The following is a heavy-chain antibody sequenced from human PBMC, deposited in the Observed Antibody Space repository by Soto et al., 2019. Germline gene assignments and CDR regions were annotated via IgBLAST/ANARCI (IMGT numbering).Heavy chain of an antibody. D-gene: IGHD3-16*02. CDR1: GYTFTSYG. Sequence: GESLKISCKASGYTFTSYGISWVRQAPGQGLEWMGWISAYNGNTNYAQKLQGRVTMTTDTSTSTAYMELRSLRSDDTAVYYCAREEAGSSFDYWGQGTLVTVSS. J-gene: IGHJ4*02. CDR3: AREEAGSSFDY. CDR2: ISAYNGNT. V-gene: IGHV1-18*01.